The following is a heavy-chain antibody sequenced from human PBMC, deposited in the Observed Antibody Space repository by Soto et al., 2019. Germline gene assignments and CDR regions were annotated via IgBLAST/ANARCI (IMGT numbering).Heavy chain of an antibody. CDR3: AVYSSYYYYYYYMDV. J-gene: IGHJ6*03. CDR2: ISSSSSYI. Sequence: PGGSLRLSCAASGFTFSSYSMNWVRQAPGKGLEWVSSISSSSSYIYYADSVKGRFTISRDNAKNSLYLQMNSLRAEDTAVYYCAVYSSYYYYYYYMDVWGKGTTVTVSS. V-gene: IGHV3-21*01. CDR1: GFTFSSYS. D-gene: IGHD6-19*01.